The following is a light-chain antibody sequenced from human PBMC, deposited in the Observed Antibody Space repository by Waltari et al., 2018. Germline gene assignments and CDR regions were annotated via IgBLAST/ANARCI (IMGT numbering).Light chain of an antibody. CDR3: QQTYNTPHT. Sequence: DIQMTQSPSSLSASLGDRVTITCRASQSISSYLNWYQQKPGKAPKLLIYATSRLQSGVPSRFSGSGSGTDFTLTISSLQPEDFATYYCQQTYNTPHTFGQGTKLEIK. V-gene: IGKV1-39*01. CDR1: QSISSY. J-gene: IGKJ2*01. CDR2: ATS.